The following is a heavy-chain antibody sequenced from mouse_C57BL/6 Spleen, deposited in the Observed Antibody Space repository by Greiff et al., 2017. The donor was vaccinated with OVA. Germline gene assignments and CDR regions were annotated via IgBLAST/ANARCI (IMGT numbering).Heavy chain of an antibody. J-gene: IGHJ4*01. CDR1: GYTFTDYN. V-gene: IGHV1-18*01. Sequence: EVKLVESGPELVKPGASVKIPCKASGYTFTDYNMDWVKQSHGKSLEWIGDINPNNGGTIYNQKFKGKATLTVDKSSSTAYMELRSLTSEDTAVYYCAESGDRAMDYWGQGTSDNVS. CDR3: AESGDRAMDY. D-gene: IGHD3-3*01. CDR2: INPNNGGT.